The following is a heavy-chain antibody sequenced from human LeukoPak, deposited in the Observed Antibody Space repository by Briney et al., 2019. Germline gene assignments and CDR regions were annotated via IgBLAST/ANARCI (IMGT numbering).Heavy chain of an antibody. CDR2: IKQDGSEK. V-gene: IGHV3-7*01. D-gene: IGHD4-17*01. Sequence: GGSLRLSCAASGFTFSSYWMIWVRQAPGKGLEWVANIKQDGSEKYYVDSVKGRFTISRDNAKNSLYLQMNSLRAEDTAVYYCARDRTVTTFAIAYYYGMDVWGHGTTVTVSS. CDR1: GFTFSSYW. J-gene: IGHJ6*02. CDR3: ARDRTVTTFAIAYYYGMDV.